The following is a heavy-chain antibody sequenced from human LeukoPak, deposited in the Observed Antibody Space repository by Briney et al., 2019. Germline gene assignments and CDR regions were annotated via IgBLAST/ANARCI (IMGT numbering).Heavy chain of an antibody. D-gene: IGHD1-26*01. CDR3: ARDRGGAVGATFYYYGMDV. Sequence: PSETLSLTCTVSGGSISRYYWSWIRQPPGKGLEWIGYIYYSGSTNYNPSLKSRVTTSVDTSKNQFSLKLSSVTAADTAVYYCARDRGGAVGATFYYYGMDVWGQGTTVTVSS. CDR1: GGSISRYY. CDR2: IYYSGST. J-gene: IGHJ6*02. V-gene: IGHV4-59*01.